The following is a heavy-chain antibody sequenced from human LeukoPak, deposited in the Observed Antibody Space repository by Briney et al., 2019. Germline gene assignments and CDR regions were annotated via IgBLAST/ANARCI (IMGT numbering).Heavy chain of an antibody. CDR3: ASCSGGSCYPLLFWEG. Sequence: SETLSLTCTVSGGSISSSSYYWGWIRQPQGRGWGGLGVSSGSTYYNPSLKSRVTISVDTSKNQFSLKLSSVTAADTAEYYCASCSGGSCYPLLFWEGWGQGTMVTVSS. CDR1: GGSISSSSYY. CDR2: SSGST. D-gene: IGHD2-15*01. J-gene: IGHJ3*01. V-gene: IGHV4-39*01.